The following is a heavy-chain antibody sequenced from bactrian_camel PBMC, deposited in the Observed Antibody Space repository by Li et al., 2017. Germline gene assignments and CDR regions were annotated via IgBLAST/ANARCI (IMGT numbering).Heavy chain of an antibody. Sequence: HVQLVESGGGSVQAGGSLRLSCAASGYTGSFYCMGWFRQAPGKEREGVAVIDSDGSDDSAVYLESVKGRFTISRDNAKKTLYLQLISLKTEDAAMYYCASTRDLYGGRWYPFGAMDYWGKGTQVTVSS. CDR2: IDSDGSDDSA. J-gene: IGHJ7*01. CDR1: GYTGSFYC. D-gene: IGHD6*01. V-gene: IGHV3S6*01.